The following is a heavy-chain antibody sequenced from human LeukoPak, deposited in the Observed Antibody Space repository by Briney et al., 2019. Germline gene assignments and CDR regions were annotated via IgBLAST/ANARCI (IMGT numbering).Heavy chain of an antibody. CDR1: GYTFTSYY. CDR2: INPSGGST. Sequence: ASVKVSCKASGYTFTSYYMHWVRQAPGQGLEWMGIINPSGGSTSYAQKFQGRVTMTRDMSTSTVYMELSSLRSEDTAVYYCARYGYYCDSSGRFGFDYWGQGTLVTVSS. J-gene: IGHJ4*02. V-gene: IGHV1-46*01. D-gene: IGHD3-22*01. CDR3: ARYGYYCDSSGRFGFDY.